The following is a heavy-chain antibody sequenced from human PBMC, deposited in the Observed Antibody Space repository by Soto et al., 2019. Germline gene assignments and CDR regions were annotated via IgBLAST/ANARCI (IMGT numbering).Heavy chain of an antibody. J-gene: IGHJ5*02. V-gene: IGHV4-39*01. CDR1: GGSIRGYSYY. CDR3: ARHDPMIRGIIISYFDP. D-gene: IGHD3-10*01. CDR2: GYYSGYT. Sequence: QMQLQESGPGLVKTSETLSLTCTVSGGSIRGYSYYWGWIRQPPGKGLEWIGSGYYSGYTYHNPSLESRVTISVDTSKNQFSLKLSSVTAADTAIYYCARHDPMIRGIIISYFDPWGQGTLVTVSS.